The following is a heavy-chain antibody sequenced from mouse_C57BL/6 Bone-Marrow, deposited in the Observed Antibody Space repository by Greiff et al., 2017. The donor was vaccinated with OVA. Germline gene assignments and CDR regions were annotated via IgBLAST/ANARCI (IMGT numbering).Heavy chain of an antibody. D-gene: IGHD1-1*01. CDR1: GFSLSTFGMG. V-gene: IGHV8-8*01. J-gene: IGHJ2*01. CDR2: IWWDDDK. Sequence: QVTLKESGPGISQPSQTLSLTCSFSGFSLSTFGMGVGWIRQPSGKGLEWLAHIWWDDDKYYNPALKSRLTISKDTSKNQVFLKIANVDTADTATYYCARIAYLYGSSWYFDYWGQGTTLTVSS. CDR3: ARIAYLYGSSWYFDY.